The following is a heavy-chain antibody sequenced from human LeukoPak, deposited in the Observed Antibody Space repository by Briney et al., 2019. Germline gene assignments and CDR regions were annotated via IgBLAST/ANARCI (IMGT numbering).Heavy chain of an antibody. CDR3: ARVRGDVVVPAAIGPDFDY. V-gene: IGHV4-59*01. D-gene: IGHD2-2*01. CDR2: IYSSGST. CDR1: GGSISSYY. Sequence: SETLSLTCTVSGGSISSYYWSWIRQPPGKGLEWIGYIYSSGSTNYNPSLKSRVTISVDTSKNQFSLKLSSVTAADTAVYYCARVRGDVVVPAAIGPDFDYWGQGTLVTVSS. J-gene: IGHJ4*02.